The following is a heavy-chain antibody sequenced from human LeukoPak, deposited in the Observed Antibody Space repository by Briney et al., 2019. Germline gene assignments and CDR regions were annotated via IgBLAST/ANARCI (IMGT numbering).Heavy chain of an antibody. CDR3: ARLGTMGSNWFDP. V-gene: IGHV4-39*01. Sequence: PSETLSLTCTVSGGSISSSSYYWGWIRQPPGKGLEWIGSIYYSGSTYYNPSLKSRVTISVDTSKNQFSLKLSSVTAADTAVYYRARLGTMGSNWFDPWGQGTLVTVSS. J-gene: IGHJ5*02. D-gene: IGHD5-12*01. CDR2: IYYSGST. CDR1: GGSISSSSYY.